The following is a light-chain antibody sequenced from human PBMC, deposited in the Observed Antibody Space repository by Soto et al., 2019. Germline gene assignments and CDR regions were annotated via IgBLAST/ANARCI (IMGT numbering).Light chain of an antibody. V-gene: IGLV2-14*03. J-gene: IGLJ1*01. CDR1: SSDVGGYNY. CDR2: DVS. Sequence: QSALTQPASVSGSPGQSSTISCTGTSSDVGGYNYVSWYQHHPGKAPKLLIYDVSNRPSGVSNRFSGSKSDNTASLTISGLQPEGEADYYCSSYTTSNTRQIVFGTGTKVTVL. CDR3: SSYTTSNTRQIV.